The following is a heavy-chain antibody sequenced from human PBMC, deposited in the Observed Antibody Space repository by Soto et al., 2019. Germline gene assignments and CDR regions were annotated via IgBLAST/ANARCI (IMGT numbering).Heavy chain of an antibody. V-gene: IGHV3-30-3*01. CDR3: ARGTTTSAFSAMDV. CDR1: GFTFSNNA. Sequence: PGGSLRLSCAASGFTFSNNAMDWVRQAPGKGLEWVAVISYDGSNKYIAESVKGRFTISRDNSKNTLFLQMNSLRAEDTAVYYCARGTTTSAFSAMDVWGQGNTVTVSS. D-gene: IGHD1-1*01. CDR2: ISYDGSNK. J-gene: IGHJ6*02.